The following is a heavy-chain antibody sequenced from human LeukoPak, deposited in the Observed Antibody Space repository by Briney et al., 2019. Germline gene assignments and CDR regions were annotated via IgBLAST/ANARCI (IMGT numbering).Heavy chain of an antibody. CDR3: VRGTGY. Sequence: GGSLRLSCSVSGFTFSTCVMHWVRQAPGKGLEYVSAISSNRDNTYYADSVKGRFTISRDNSKNTLYLQMSSLRADDTAVYYCVRGTGYWGQGTLVTVSS. CDR1: GFTFSTCV. CDR2: ISSNRDNT. V-gene: IGHV3-64D*06. J-gene: IGHJ4*02.